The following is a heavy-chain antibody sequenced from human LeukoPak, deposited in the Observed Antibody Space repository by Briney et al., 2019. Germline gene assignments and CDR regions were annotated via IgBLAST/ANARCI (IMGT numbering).Heavy chain of an antibody. Sequence: GGSLRLSCAASGFXFSSYWITWVRRAPGKGLEWVANIKKDGSEKYYVDSVKGRFTISRDNAKNSLYLQMNSLRAEDTAVYYCARKLHYYEDGGHSGYAGWFDPWGQGTLVTVSS. CDR2: IKKDGSEK. J-gene: IGHJ5*02. CDR1: GFXFSSYW. CDR3: ARKLHYYEDGGHSGYAGWFDP. V-gene: IGHV3-7*05. D-gene: IGHD3-22*01.